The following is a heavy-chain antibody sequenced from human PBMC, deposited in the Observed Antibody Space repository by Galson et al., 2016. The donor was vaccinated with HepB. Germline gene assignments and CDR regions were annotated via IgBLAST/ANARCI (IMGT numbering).Heavy chain of an antibody. V-gene: IGHV3-21*01. Sequence: SLRLSCAASGFTFSDFSMTWIRQAPGKGLDWVSSIITITDTIYYADSVKGRFTISRDNAKNSLYLQMNSLSADDTALYYCARTNGDTYDSWGQGTLVVVSS. CDR3: ARTNGDTYDS. D-gene: IGHD4-17*01. CDR1: GFTFSDFS. J-gene: IGHJ4*02. CDR2: IITITDTI.